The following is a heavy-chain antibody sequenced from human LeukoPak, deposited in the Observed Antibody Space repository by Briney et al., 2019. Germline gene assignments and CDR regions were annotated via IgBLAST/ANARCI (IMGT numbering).Heavy chain of an antibody. J-gene: IGHJ4*02. CDR1: GGSISSYY. CDR3: ARGLFGVFDY. V-gene: IGHV4-59*01. D-gene: IGHD3-3*01. CDR2: IYYSGST. Sequence: SETLSLTCTVSGGSISSYYWSWIRQPPGKGVEWIGYIYYSGSTNYNPSLKSRVTISVDTSKNQFSLKLSSVAAADTAVYYCARGLFGVFDYWGQGTLVTVSS.